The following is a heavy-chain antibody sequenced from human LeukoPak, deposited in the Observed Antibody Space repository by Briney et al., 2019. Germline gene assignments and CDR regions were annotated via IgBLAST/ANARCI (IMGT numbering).Heavy chain of an antibody. CDR1: GYTFTDYY. Sequence: ASVKVSCKASGYTFTDYYIHWVRQAPGQGLEWMGWINPNSGGTNYAQKFQGWVTMTRDTSINTAYMELSRLRSDDTAVYHCGLMGATTNGRDDAFDIWGQGTLITVSS. D-gene: IGHD1-26*01. CDR2: INPNSGGT. CDR3: GLMGATTNGRDDAFDI. J-gene: IGHJ3*02. V-gene: IGHV1-2*04.